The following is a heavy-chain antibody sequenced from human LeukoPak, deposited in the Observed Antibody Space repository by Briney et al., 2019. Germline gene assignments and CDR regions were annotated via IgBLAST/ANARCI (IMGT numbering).Heavy chain of an antibody. D-gene: IGHD6-6*01. Sequence: TTSGTLSLTCTVSGGSISSSSYSWGWIRQPPGKGLEWIGSIYYSGSTYYNPSLKSRVTISVDTSKNQFSLKLSSVTAADTAVYYCASKAISSSPWAFDIWGQGTMVTVSS. CDR3: ASKAISSSPWAFDI. V-gene: IGHV4-39*01. CDR1: GGSISSSSYS. CDR2: IYYSGST. J-gene: IGHJ3*02.